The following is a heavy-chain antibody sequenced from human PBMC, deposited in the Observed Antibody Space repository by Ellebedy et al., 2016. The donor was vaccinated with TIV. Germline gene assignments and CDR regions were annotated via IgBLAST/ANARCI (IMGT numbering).Heavy chain of an antibody. V-gene: IGHV3-30*04. J-gene: IGHJ4*02. Sequence: GGSLRLXXAASGFTFSSYAMHWVRQAPGKGLEWVAVISYDGSNKYYADSVKGRFTISRDNSKNTLYLQMNSLRAEDTAVYYCAKREVWYYDSSGYYYYFDYWGQGTLVTVSS. CDR1: GFTFSSYA. CDR3: AKREVWYYDSSGYYYYFDY. CDR2: ISYDGSNK. D-gene: IGHD3-22*01.